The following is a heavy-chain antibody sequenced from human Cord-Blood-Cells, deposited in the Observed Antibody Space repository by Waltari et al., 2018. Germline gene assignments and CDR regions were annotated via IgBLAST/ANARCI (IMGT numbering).Heavy chain of an antibody. CDR2: INHSGIT. D-gene: IGHD3-10*01. Sequence: QVQLQQWGAGLLKPSETLSLTCAVYGGSFSGYYWSWIRQPPGKGLEWIGEINHSGITNYNPSLKSRVTISVDTSKNQFSLKLSSVTAADTAVYYCARGIQSYGSGSYYNYWGQGTLVTVSS. CDR1: GGSFSGYY. V-gene: IGHV4-34*01. J-gene: IGHJ4*02. CDR3: ARGIQSYGSGSYYNY.